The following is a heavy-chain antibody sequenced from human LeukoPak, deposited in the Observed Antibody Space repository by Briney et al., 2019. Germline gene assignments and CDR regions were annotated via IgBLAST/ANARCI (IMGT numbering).Heavy chain of an antibody. Sequence: SETLSLTCTVSGGSLSSYYWSWIRQPPGKGLEWIGSIYHSGSTYYNPSLKSRVTISVDTSKNQFSLQLSNVTAADTAVFYCARDWHNWNDLYFDYWGQGTLVTVSS. CDR3: ARDWHNWNDLYFDY. CDR2: IYHSGST. V-gene: IGHV4-38-2*02. J-gene: IGHJ4*02. D-gene: IGHD1-20*01. CDR1: GGSLSSYY.